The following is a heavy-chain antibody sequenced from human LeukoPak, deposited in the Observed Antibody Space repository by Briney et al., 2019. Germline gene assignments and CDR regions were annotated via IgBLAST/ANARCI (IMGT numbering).Heavy chain of an antibody. V-gene: IGHV3-30*02. CDR1: GFTFSSYG. J-gene: IGHJ4*02. Sequence: PGGSLRLSCAASGFTFSSYGVHWVRQAPGKGLEWVTFIRYDGSNKYYADSVKGRFTISRDNSKNTLYLQMNSLRAEDTAVYYCAKVDRKLREYYFDYWGQGTLVTVSS. D-gene: IGHD2/OR15-2a*01. CDR3: AKVDRKLREYYFDY. CDR2: IRYDGSNK.